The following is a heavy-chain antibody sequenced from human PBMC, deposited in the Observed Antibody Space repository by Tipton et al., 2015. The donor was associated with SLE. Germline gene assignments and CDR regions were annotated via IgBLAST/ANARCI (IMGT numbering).Heavy chain of an antibody. CDR2: IYSGDSGA. J-gene: IGHJ4*02. CDR3: AKDTDFDY. CDR1: GFTFGDSA. Sequence: SLRLSCAGSGFTFGDSAMAWVRRGPGKGLEWVSVIYSGDSGAVYPDSVKGRFTISRDDSKSTVFLQMDGLRAEDTAIYYCAKDTDFDYWGQGSLVTVSS. V-gene: IGHV3-23*03.